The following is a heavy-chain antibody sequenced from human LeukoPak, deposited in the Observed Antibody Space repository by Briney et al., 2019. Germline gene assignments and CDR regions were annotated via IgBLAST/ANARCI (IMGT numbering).Heavy chain of an antibody. CDR1: GGSISSGGYY. J-gene: IGHJ4*02. Sequence: SETLSLTCTVSGGSISSGGYYWSWIRQHPGKGLEWIGYIYYSGSTYYNPSLKSRVTISVDTSKNQFSLKLSSVTAADTAVYYCARAAGDSYPPWFDYWGQGTLVTVSS. D-gene: IGHD4-17*01. CDR3: ARAAGDSYPPWFDY. CDR2: IYYSGST. V-gene: IGHV4-31*03.